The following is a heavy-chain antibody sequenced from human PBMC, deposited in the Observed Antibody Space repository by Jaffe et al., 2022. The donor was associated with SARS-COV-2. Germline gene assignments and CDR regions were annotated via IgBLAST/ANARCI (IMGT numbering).Heavy chain of an antibody. CDR3: ASGPRDWYDFWSGWVEL. V-gene: IGHV3-7*01. D-gene: IGHD3-3*01. CDR1: GFTFSSYW. J-gene: IGHJ4*02. CDR2: IKQDGSEK. Sequence: EVQLVESGGGLVQPGGSLRLSCAASGFTFSSYWMSWVRQAPGKGLEWVANIKQDGSEKYYVDSVKGRFTISRDNAKNSLYLQMNSLRAEDTAVYYCASGPRDWYDFWSGWVELWGQGTLVTVSS.